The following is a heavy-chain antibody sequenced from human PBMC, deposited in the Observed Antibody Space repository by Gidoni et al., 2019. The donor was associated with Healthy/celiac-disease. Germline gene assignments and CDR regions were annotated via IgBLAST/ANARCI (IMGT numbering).Heavy chain of an antibody. CDR3: ARDLGSGSYVGWFDP. J-gene: IGHJ5*02. CDR1: GYTFTSSA. V-gene: IGHV1-3*01. CDR2: INAGNGNT. Sequence: QVQLVQSGAEVKKPGASVKVSCKASGYTFTSSAMHWVRQAPGQRLEWMGWINAGNGNTKYSQKFQGRVTITRDTSASTVYMGLSSLRSEDTAVYYCARDLGSGSYVGWFDPWGQGTLVTVSS. D-gene: IGHD6-25*01.